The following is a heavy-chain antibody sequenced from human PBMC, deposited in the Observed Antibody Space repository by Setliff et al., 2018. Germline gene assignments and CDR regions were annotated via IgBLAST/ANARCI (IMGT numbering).Heavy chain of an antibody. D-gene: IGHD3-10*01. CDR2: ISAYNGNT. Sequence: ASVKVSCKASGYSFSSYGIAWVRQAPGRGLEWMGWISAYNGNTKYAQKFQGRVTTTTDTSTSTAYMELRSLRSDDTAVYYCARDSPNYYGSGSYGAFDIWGQGTMVTVSS. J-gene: IGHJ3*02. CDR3: ARDSPNYYGSGSYGAFDI. CDR1: GYSFSSYG. V-gene: IGHV1-18*01.